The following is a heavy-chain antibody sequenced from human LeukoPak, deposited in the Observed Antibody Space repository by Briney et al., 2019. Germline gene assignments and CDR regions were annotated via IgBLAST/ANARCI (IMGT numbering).Heavy chain of an antibody. CDR2: IKTKTDGGTT. CDR1: GFTFSNVW. V-gene: IGHV3-15*01. J-gene: IGHJ4*02. CDR3: TSTLGY. Sequence: KPGGSLRLSCTASGFTFSNVWMTWVRQAPGRGLEWVGRIKTKTDGGTTDYGAPVRGRFTISRDDSKNTLYLQMNSLKPEDTAVYYCTSTLGYWGQETLVTVSS. D-gene: IGHD3-16*01.